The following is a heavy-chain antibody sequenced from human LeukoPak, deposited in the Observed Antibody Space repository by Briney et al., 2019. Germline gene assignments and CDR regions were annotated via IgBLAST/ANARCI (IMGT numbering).Heavy chain of an antibody. CDR2: IKQDGSEK. CDR3: ARGYGNYGY. Sequence: GGSLRLSCAASGFTFSSYWMSWVRQAPGKGLEWGANIKQDGSEKNYVDSVKGRFTISRDNAKNPLYLQMNPLRVEDTAVYYCARGYGNYGYWGQGTLVTVSS. J-gene: IGHJ4*02. V-gene: IGHV3-7*01. D-gene: IGHD4-17*01. CDR1: GFTFSSYW.